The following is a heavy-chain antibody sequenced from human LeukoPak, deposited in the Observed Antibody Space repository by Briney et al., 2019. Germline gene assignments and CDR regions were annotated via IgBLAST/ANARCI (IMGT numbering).Heavy chain of an antibody. CDR3: ARVRPYYYDSSGYYPPDY. Sequence: SETLSLTCAVYGGSFSGYYWSWIRQPPGKGLEWIGEINHSGSTNYNPSLKSRVTISVDTSKNQFSLKLGSVTAADTAVYYCARVRPYYYDSSGYYPPDYWGQGTLVTVSS. CDR1: GGSFSGYY. V-gene: IGHV4-34*01. J-gene: IGHJ4*02. D-gene: IGHD3-22*01. CDR2: INHSGST.